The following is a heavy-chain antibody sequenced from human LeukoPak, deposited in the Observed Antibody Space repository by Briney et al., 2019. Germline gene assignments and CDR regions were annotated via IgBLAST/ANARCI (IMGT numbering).Heavy chain of an antibody. CDR1: GGSISSGDYY. J-gene: IGHJ5*01. D-gene: IGHD3-10*01. Sequence: SETLSLTCTVSGGSISSGDYYWSWLRQPPGKGLEWIGYIYYSGSTYYNPSLKSRVTMSVDTSKNQFSLKLSSVTAADTAVYYCARQTYYYGSTNYANWFDSWGQGTLVTVSS. CDR2: IYYSGST. V-gene: IGHV4-30-4*01. CDR3: ARQTYYYGSTNYANWFDS.